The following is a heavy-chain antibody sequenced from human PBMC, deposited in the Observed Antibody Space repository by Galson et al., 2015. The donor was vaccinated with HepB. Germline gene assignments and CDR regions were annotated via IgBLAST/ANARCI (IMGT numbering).Heavy chain of an antibody. CDR3: ARHEGYNGYDFHRS. Sequence: QSGAEVKKSGDSLKISCKDSGTSFNNQWIGWVRQTPGKGLEWMGIIYPDDSDIRYNPAVKGRVTISADTSINTAYLQWSSLRASDSAIYFCARHEGYNGYDFHRSWGQGTLVTVSS. J-gene: IGHJ4*02. V-gene: IGHV5-51*01. CDR1: GTSFNNQW. CDR2: IYPDDSDI. D-gene: IGHD5-12*01.